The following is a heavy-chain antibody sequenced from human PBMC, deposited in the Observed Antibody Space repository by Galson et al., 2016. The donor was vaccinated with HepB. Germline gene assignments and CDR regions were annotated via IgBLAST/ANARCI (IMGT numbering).Heavy chain of an antibody. V-gene: IGHV4-59*01. CDR2: NSYSGGS. J-gene: IGHJ3*01. D-gene: IGHD2-2*02. Sequence: SETLSLTCTVSGDSISSNYWSWIRQPPGKGLAWIAFNSYSGGSNYNPSLRSRVTFSLDTSNNQFSLKVNSLTAADTAVYYCVRHHTIPRVAFQFWGQGTLVVVSS. CDR1: GDSISSNY. CDR3: VRHHTIPRVAFQF.